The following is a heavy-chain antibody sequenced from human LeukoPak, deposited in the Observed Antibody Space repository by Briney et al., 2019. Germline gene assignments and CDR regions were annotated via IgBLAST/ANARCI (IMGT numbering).Heavy chain of an antibody. D-gene: IGHD7-27*01. CDR1: GFSASSHY. V-gene: IGHV3-53*01. CDR3: ARVYSWGPEGYFDY. CDR2: IYSGSRT. J-gene: IGHJ4*02. Sequence: GGSLRLSCAASGFSASSHYMSWVRQAPGKGLEWVSVIYSGSRTKYADSVKGRLTISRDNSMNTLSLQMHSLRAEDTAVYYCARVYSWGPEGYFDYWGQGALVTVSS.